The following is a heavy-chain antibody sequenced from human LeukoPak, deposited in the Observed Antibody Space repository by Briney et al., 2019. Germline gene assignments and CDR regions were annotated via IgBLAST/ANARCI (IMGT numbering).Heavy chain of an antibody. CDR3: AIRRSGGSCYDY. D-gene: IGHD2-15*01. CDR2: INHSGST. V-gene: IGHV4-34*01. CDR1: GGSFSGYY. Sequence: PSETLSLTCAVYGGSFSGYYWSWIRQPPGKGLEWIGEINHSGSTNYNPSLKSRVTISVDTSKNQFSLKLSSVTAADTAVYYCAIRRSGGSCYDYWGQGTLLTVSS. J-gene: IGHJ4*02.